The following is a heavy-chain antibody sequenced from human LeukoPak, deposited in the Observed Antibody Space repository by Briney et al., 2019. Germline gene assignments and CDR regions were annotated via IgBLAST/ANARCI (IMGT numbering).Heavy chain of an antibody. CDR1: GGSISSSSYY. CDR2: IYYSGST. V-gene: IGHV4-39*01. CDR3: ARQITIWFGAGAFDI. Sequence: PSETLSLTCTVSGGSISSSSYYWGWIRQPPGKGLEWIGSIYYSGSTYYNPSLKSRVTISVDTSKNQFSLKLSSVTAADTAVYYCARQITIWFGAGAFDIWGQGTMVTVSS. D-gene: IGHD3-10*01. J-gene: IGHJ3*02.